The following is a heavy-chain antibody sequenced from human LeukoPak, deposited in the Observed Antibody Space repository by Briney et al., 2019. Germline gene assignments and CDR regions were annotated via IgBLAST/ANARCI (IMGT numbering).Heavy chain of an antibody. J-gene: IGHJ4*02. CDR3: AKDVGMIGYCSGGSCYAIDY. CDR2: ISYDGGNK. CDR1: GFTFSSYV. V-gene: IGHV3-30*18. Sequence: GRSLRLSCAASGFTFSSYVMHWVRQAPGKGLEWVAFISYDGGNKYYADSVKGRFTISRDNSKNTLYLQMNSLRAEDTAVYYCAKDVGMIGYCSGGSCYAIDYWGQGTLVTVSS. D-gene: IGHD2-15*01.